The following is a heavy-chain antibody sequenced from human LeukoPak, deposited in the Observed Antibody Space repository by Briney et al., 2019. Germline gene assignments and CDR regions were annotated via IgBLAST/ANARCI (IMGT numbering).Heavy chain of an antibody. V-gene: IGHV1-69*05. Sequence: PVKVSCKASGGTFSSYAISWVRQAPGQGLEWMGGIIPIFGTANYAQKFQGRVTITTDESTSTAYMELSSLRSEDTAVYYCARVYGYSYGIFDYWGQGTLVTVSS. CDR3: ARVYGYSYGIFDY. CDR2: IIPIFGTA. CDR1: GGTFSSYA. D-gene: IGHD5-18*01. J-gene: IGHJ4*02.